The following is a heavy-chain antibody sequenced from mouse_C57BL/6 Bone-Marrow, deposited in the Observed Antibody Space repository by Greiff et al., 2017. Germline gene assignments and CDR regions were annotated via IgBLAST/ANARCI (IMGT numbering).Heavy chain of an antibody. V-gene: IGHV5-6*01. D-gene: IGHD2-2*01. CDR2: ISNGGSYT. CDR3: AEGYPWFAY. J-gene: IGHJ3*01. Sequence: EVMLVESGGDLVQPGGSLQLSCAASGFTFSSYGMSWVRQTPDKRLEWVATISNGGSYTYYPDSVKGRFTISRDNAKNTLYLQMSSLKSEDTAMYYCAEGYPWFAYWGQGTLVTVSA. CDR1: GFTFSSYG.